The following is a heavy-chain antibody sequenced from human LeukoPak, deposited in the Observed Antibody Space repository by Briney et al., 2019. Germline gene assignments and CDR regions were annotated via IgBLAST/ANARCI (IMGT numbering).Heavy chain of an antibody. J-gene: IGHJ3*02. CDR2: IWYDGSNK. CDR3: AKDSMDTAMVALAFDI. V-gene: IGHV3-33*06. CDR1: GFTFTSYG. D-gene: IGHD5-18*01. Sequence: PGRSLRLSCAASGFTFTSYGMHWVRQAPAKGLGWVAIIWYDGSNKYYADPVKGRFTISRDNSTNTLYLQMNSLRAEHTAVYYRAKDSMDTAMVALAFDIWGQGTMVTASS.